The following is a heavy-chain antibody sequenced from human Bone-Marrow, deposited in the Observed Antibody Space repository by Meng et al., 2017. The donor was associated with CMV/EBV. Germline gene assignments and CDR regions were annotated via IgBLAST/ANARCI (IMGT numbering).Heavy chain of an antibody. V-gene: IGHV4-59*12. CDR1: GGSISSYY. D-gene: IGHD2-2*02. CDR3: ARARGYCSSTSCYSSFDP. CDR2: IYYSGST. J-gene: IGHJ5*02. Sequence: SETLSLTCTVSGGSISSYYWSWIRQPPGKGLEWIGYIYYSGSTNYNPSLKSRVTISVDTSKNQFSLKLSSVTAADTAVYYCARARGYCSSTSCYSSFDPWGQGTLVTGSS.